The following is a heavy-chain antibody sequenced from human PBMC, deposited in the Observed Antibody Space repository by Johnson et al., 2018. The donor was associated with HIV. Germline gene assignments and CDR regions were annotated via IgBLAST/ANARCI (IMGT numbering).Heavy chain of an antibody. CDR1: GFTVSSYW. CDR2: ISSDGRNK. CDR3: AKVINPSRVDTAMVTVLDAFDI. Sequence: QVQLVESGGGLVQPGGSLRLSCAASGFTVSSYWMSWVRQAPGKGLEWVAVISSDGRNKYYADSVTGRFTISRDNSKNTLYLQMNSLRSEDTAVYYCAKVINPSRVDTAMVTVLDAFDIWGQGTMVTVSS. V-gene: IGHV3-30*18. J-gene: IGHJ3*02. D-gene: IGHD5-18*01.